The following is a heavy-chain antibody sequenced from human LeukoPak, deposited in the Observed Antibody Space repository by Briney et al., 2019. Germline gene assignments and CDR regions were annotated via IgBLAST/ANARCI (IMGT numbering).Heavy chain of an antibody. V-gene: IGHV3-48*03. D-gene: IGHD1-26*01. CDR3: ALYAYYDAFDI. CDR2: ISSSGSTI. Sequence: GGSLRLSCAASGFTFSSYEMNWVRQAPGKGLEWVSYISSSGSTIYYADSVKGRFTISRDNAKNSLYLQMNSLRAEDTAVYYCALYAYYDAFDIWGQGTMVTVSS. CDR1: GFTFSSYE. J-gene: IGHJ3*02.